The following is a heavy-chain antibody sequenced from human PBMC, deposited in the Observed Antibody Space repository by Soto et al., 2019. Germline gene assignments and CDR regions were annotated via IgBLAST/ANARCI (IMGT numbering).Heavy chain of an antibody. V-gene: IGHV1-18*01. CDR1: GYTFTSYG. J-gene: IGHJ4*02. Sequence: QDQLVQSGAEVKEPGASVKISCKTSGYTFTSYGISWVRQAPGQGLEWMGWINTFSSSTNYAQKYQGRVTMTTDTSTRTAYMELRSLRSDDTAIYYCAKYTTREQQLRVDYWCQGTLVTVTS. D-gene: IGHD6-13*01. CDR2: INTFSSST. CDR3: AKYTTREQQLRVDY.